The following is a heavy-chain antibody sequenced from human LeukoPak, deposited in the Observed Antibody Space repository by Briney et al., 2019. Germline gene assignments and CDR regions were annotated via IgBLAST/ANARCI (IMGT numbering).Heavy chain of an antibody. V-gene: IGHV3-23*01. J-gene: IGHJ4*02. CDR3: AKGFGSGSYWATYFDY. D-gene: IGHD3-10*01. Sequence: GGSLRLSCAASGFTFSSYAMSWVRQAPGKGLEWVSVISGSGDSTYYADPVKGRFTISRDNSKNTLYLQMNSLRAGDTAEYYCAKGFGSGSYWATYFDYWGQGTLVTVSS. CDR2: ISGSGDST. CDR1: GFTFSSYA.